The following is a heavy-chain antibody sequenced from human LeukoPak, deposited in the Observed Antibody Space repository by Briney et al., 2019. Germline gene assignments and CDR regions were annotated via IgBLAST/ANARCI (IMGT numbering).Heavy chain of an antibody. CDR3: ARYMVRGRWFDY. V-gene: IGHV4-59*01. CDR1: GGSISSYH. Sequence: SETLSLTCTVSGGSISSYHWSWFRQAPGKGLEWIGYMYNSGSTNFNPSLKSRVTISVDTSKNQFSLRLSSVTAADTAVYYCARYMVRGRWFDYWGQGTLVTVSS. D-gene: IGHD3-10*01. CDR2: MYNSGST. J-gene: IGHJ4*02.